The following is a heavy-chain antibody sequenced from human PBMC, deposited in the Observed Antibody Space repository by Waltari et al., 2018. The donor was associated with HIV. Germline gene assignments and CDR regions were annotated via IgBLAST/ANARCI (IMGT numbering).Heavy chain of an antibody. CDR3: ARPSYYGSGSYAFDI. CDR1: GGSISSSNW. CDR2: IYHSGST. Sequence: VQLQESGPGLVKPSGTLSLTCAVSGGSISSSNWWSGVRQPPGKGLEWIGEIYHSGSTNYNPSLKSRVTISVDKSKNQFSLKLSSVTAADTAVYYCARPSYYGSGSYAFDIWGQGTMVTVSS. J-gene: IGHJ3*02. D-gene: IGHD3-10*01. V-gene: IGHV4-4*02.